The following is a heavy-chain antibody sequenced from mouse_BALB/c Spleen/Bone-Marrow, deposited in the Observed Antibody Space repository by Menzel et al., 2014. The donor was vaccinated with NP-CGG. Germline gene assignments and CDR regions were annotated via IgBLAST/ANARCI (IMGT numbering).Heavy chain of an antibody. CDR1: GFDFSRYW. V-gene: IGHV4-1*02. Sequence: EVQLVESGSGLVQPGGSLKLSCAASGFDFSRYWMSWVRQAPGKGLEWIGEINPDSRTINYTPSLKDKFIISRDNAKNTLYLQMSKVRSEDTALYYCARCGYYGWHAYWGQGTLVTVSA. D-gene: IGHD1-2*01. J-gene: IGHJ3*01. CDR3: ARCGYYGWHAY. CDR2: INPDSRTI.